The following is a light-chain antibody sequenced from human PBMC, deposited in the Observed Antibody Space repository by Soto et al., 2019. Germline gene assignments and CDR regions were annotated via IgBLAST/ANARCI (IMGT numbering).Light chain of an antibody. CDR3: QQSYSAPLT. J-gene: IGKJ4*01. V-gene: IGKV1-39*01. CDR2: SAS. Sequence: DIQMTQSPSSLSASVGDRVTISCRASQNINTYLNWYQQKPGKAPELLIYSASTWQSGVSSRFSGSGSGTDFTLTISSLHPEDCATYYCQQSYSAPLTFGGGTKVEI. CDR1: QNINTY.